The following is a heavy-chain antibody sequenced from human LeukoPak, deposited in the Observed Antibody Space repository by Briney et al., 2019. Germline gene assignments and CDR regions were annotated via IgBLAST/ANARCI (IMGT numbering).Heavy chain of an antibody. Sequence: GGSLRLSCAASGFSFSSYGMHWVRQSPGKGLEWVAVIWSDGSNENYAHSVKGRFTISRDNSKNTLYLQMNSLRAEDTAVYHCAKRGEVGTYYYFDYWGQGTLVTVSS. V-gene: IGHV3-33*08. CDR1: GFSFSSYG. J-gene: IGHJ4*02. D-gene: IGHD1-26*01. CDR3: AKRGEVGTYYYFDY. CDR2: IWSDGSNE.